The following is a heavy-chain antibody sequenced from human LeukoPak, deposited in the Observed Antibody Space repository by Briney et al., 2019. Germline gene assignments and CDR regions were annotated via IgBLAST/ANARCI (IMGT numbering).Heavy chain of an antibody. CDR3: ARHSPPDY. CDR2: IYFSGST. V-gene: IGHV4-39*01. Sequence: SETLSLTCTVSGGSISRSNSYWGWIRQPPGKGLEWIGSIYFSGSTYYNPSLTSRVTISVDTSKNQFSLKLNSMTAADTAVYYCARHSPPDYWGQGTLVTVSS. J-gene: IGHJ4*02. CDR1: GGSISRSNSY.